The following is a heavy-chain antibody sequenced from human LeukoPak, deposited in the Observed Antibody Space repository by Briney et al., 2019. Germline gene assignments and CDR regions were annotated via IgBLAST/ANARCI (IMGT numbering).Heavy chain of an antibody. V-gene: IGHV4-61*02. J-gene: IGHJ4*02. CDR1: GGSISSGSYY. D-gene: IGHD3-10*01. CDR2: IYTSGST. Sequence: SETLSLTCTVSGGSISSGSYYWSWIRQPAGKGLEWIGRIYTSGSTNYNPSLKSRVTISVDTSKNQFSLKLSSVTAADTAVYYCARFTMVRGVSDYWGQGTLVTVSS. CDR3: ARFTMVRGVSDY.